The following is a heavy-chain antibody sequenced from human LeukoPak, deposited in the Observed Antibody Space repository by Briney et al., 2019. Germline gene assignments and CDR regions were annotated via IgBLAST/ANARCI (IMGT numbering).Heavy chain of an antibody. CDR1: GFTFSDYG. CDR3: AKSRGSGSKMARGVNFDY. J-gene: IGHJ4*02. D-gene: IGHD3-10*01. Sequence: GGSLRLSCAASGFTFSDYGMSWVRQAPGKGLEWVSTISDGGSITYYADSVKGRFTISRDNSKNTLFLQMNSLRAEVTAVYYCAKSRGSGSKMARGVNFDYWGQGTLVTVSS. CDR2: ISDGGSIT. V-gene: IGHV3-23*01.